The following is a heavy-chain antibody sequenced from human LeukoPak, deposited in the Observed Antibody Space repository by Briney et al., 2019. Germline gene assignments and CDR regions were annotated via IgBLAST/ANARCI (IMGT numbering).Heavy chain of an antibody. CDR2: ISTYNGNT. CDR3: ARGEAASRYYYYMDV. V-gene: IGHV1-18*01. CDR1: GYTFTSYG. J-gene: IGHJ6*03. Sequence: ASVKVSCKASGYTFTSYGISWVRQAPGQGLEWMGWISTYNGNTNYAQKLQGRVTITRNTSISTAYMELSSLRSEDTAVYYCARGEAASRYYYYMDVWGKGTTVTVSS. D-gene: IGHD6-13*01.